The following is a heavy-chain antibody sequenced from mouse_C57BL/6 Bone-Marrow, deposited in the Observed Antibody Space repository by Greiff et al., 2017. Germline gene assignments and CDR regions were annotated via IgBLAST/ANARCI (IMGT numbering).Heavy chain of an antibody. Sequence: QVQLQQPGAELVKPGASVKLSCKASGYTFTSYWMQWVKQRPGQGLEWIGEIDPSDSYTNYNQKFKGKATLTVDTSSSTAYMQLSSLTSEDSAVYYCAREGGLSGDFDYWGKGTTLTVSS. CDR1: GYTFTSYW. J-gene: IGHJ2*01. CDR3: AREGGLSGDFDY. V-gene: IGHV1-50*01. D-gene: IGHD3-1*01. CDR2: IDPSDSYT.